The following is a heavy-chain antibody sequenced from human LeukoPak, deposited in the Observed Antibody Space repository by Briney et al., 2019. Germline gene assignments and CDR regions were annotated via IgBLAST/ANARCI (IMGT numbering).Heavy chain of an antibody. CDR3: ALDCCTGSRFDH. CDR1: GFTVSSNY. J-gene: IGHJ4*02. V-gene: IGHV3-53*01. CDR2: IYSGGST. Sequence: GGSLRLSCAVSGFTVSSNYMGWVRQAPGKGLEWVSAIYSGGSTYHADSVKGRFTISRDNSKNILYLQVNSLTVEDTAVYYCALDCCTGSRFDHWGQGTLVTVSS. D-gene: IGHD2-8*02.